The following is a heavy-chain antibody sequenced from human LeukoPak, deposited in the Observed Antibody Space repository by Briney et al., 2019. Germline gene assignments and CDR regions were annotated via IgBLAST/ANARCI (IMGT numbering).Heavy chain of an antibody. D-gene: IGHD3-16*01. CDR1: GFTFSNTW. Sequence: PGGSLRLSCAASGFTFSNTWMAWVRQAPGKGRDWVANINQDGGTRQYADSVGGRFTISRDNAKNSLYLEMNSLRAEDTGLYHCARDMKGNLDYWGQGTLVTVSS. J-gene: IGHJ4*02. CDR3: ARDMKGNLDY. CDR2: INQDGGTR. V-gene: IGHV3-7*01.